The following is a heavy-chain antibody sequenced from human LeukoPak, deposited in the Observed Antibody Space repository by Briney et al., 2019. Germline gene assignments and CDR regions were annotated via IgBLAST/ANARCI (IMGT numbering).Heavy chain of an antibody. CDR2: IKHDGSER. Sequence: PGGSLRLSCAASGFSFSSFWMSWVRQAPGKGLEWVANIKHDGSERYYVDSVKGRFTVSRDNAKNSVSLQMNSLTADDTALYYCAAGGGLSWFGGGTELDCWGQGALVSVSS. CDR1: GFSFSSFW. V-gene: IGHV3-7*01. CDR3: AAGGGLSWFGGGTELDC. J-gene: IGHJ4*02. D-gene: IGHD3-10*01.